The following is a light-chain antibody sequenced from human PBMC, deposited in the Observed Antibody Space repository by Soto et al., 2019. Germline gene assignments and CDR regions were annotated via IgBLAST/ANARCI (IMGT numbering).Light chain of an antibody. J-gene: IGLJ2*01. CDR3: SSYTSSSTVV. CDR1: SLDFGGYNY. V-gene: IGLV2-14*01. CDR2: ELS. Sequence: QSVLPQPASVSGSLSPSIITLRTEPSLDFGGYNYVFLYHQHLVKPPYLMLYELSNRPSGVSNRFSGSKSGNTASMTISGLQAEDEADYYCSSYTSSSTVVFGGG.